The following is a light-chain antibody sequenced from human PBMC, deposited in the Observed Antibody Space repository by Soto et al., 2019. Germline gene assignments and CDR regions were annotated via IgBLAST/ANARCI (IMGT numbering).Light chain of an antibody. CDR2: EVN. J-gene: IGLJ1*01. V-gene: IGLV2-11*01. CDR3: CSFAGSYYV. Sequence: QSALTQPRSVSGSPGQSVAISCTGTSLDIEAYDYVSWYQQHPGKAPKLIISEVNKRPSGVSYRFSGSKSGNTASLTISGLQGEDEADYYCCSFAGSYYVFGTGTKLTVL. CDR1: SLDIEAYDY.